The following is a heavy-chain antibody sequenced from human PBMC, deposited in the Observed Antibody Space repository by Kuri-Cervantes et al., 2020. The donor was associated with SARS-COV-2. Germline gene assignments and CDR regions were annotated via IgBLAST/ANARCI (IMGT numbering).Heavy chain of an antibody. D-gene: IGHD6-19*01. CDR3: ARLRRHNNGWFATGYYMDV. J-gene: IGHJ6*03. V-gene: IGHV4-39*07. CDR1: GGSISNGSFY. Sequence: GSLRLSCTVSGGSISNGSFYWGWIRQPPGKGLEWIGEINYSGTTNYNPSLKSRVTISVDTSKNQFSLNLTSVTAADTAVYYCARLRRHNNGWFATGYYMDVWGKGTTVTVSS. CDR2: INYSGTT.